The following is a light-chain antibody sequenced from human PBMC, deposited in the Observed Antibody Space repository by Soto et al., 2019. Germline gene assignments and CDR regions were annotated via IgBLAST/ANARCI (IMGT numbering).Light chain of an antibody. Sequence: EIAMTQSPGTLSVSPGERATLSCRARQSVSSNLAWYQQKPGQAPRLLIYGVSTRATGIPARFSGSGSGTEFTLTISSLQSEDSAVYYCQQHKNWPLTFGGGTKVELK. CDR1: QSVSSN. CDR2: GVS. J-gene: IGKJ4*01. CDR3: QQHKNWPLT. V-gene: IGKV3-15*01.